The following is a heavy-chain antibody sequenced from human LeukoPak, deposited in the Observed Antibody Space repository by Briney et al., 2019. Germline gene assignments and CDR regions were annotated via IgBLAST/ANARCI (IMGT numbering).Heavy chain of an antibody. V-gene: IGHV3-53*01. CDR1: GFTVSSNY. J-gene: IGHJ4*02. Sequence: GGSLRLSCAASGFTVSSNYMSWVRQAPGKGLEWVSVIYSGGSTYYADSVKGRFIISRDNSKNTLYLQMNSLRAEDTAVYYCASPMWDTAIHDYWGQGTLVTVSS. D-gene: IGHD5-18*01. CDR3: ASPMWDTAIHDY. CDR2: IYSGGST.